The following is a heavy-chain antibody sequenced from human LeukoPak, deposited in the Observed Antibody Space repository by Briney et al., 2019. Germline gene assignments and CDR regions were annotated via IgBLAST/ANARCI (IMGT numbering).Heavy chain of an antibody. CDR3: ARELAVGGAWFDP. J-gene: IGHJ5*02. CDR1: GFTLSSYW. V-gene: IGHV3-74*01. CDR2: IKSDGSTT. Sequence: GGSLRLSCAASGFTLSSYWMHWVRQAPGKGLVWVSRIKSDGSTTNYADSVKGRFTISRDNAKNTLYLQMNSLRAEDTAVYYCARELAVGGAWFDPWGQGTLVTVSS. D-gene: IGHD6-19*01.